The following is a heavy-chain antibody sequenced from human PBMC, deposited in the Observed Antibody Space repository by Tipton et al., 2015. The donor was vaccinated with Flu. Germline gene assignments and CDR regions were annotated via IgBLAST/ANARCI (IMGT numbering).Heavy chain of an antibody. V-gene: IGHV4-59*01. J-gene: IGHJ3*02. CDR1: GGSISSYY. Sequence: TLSLTCTVSGGSISSYYWSWIRQPPGKGLEWIGYIYYSGSTNYNPSLKSRVTISVDTSKNQFSLKLSSVTAADTAVYYCARVSGYYDSSGTRNDAFDIWGQGTMVTVSS. CDR2: IYYSGST. D-gene: IGHD3-22*01. CDR3: ARVSGYYDSSGTRNDAFDI.